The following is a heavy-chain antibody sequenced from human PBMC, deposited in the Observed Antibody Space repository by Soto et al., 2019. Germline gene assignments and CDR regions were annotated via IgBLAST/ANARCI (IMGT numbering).Heavy chain of an antibody. D-gene: IGHD7-27*01. CDR1: GFTVSNNY. V-gene: IGHV3-66*01. CDR2: IYRDGST. Sequence: EVQLVESGGGLVQPGGSLRLSCAASGFTVSNNYVSWVRQAPGKGLEWVSLIYRDGSTYYADSVKGRFTISRDNSKNTLFLQMNRLRAEDTAVYYFARNWGNWYFNLWGRGTLVTVSS. J-gene: IGHJ2*01. CDR3: ARNWGNWYFNL.